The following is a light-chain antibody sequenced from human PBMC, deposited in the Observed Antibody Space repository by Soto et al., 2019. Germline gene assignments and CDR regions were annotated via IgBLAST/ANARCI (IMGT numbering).Light chain of an antibody. V-gene: IGLV2-14*01. CDR2: DVS. CDR3: SSYTSSSTLLV. J-gene: IGLJ1*01. CDR1: ISDVGGYNY. Sequence: QSALTQPASVSGSPGQSITISCTATISDVGGYNYVSWYQQHPGKPPKFMIYDVSNRPSGVSNRFSGSKSGNTASLTISGLQSEDEADYYCSSYTSSSTLLVFGTGTKVTVL.